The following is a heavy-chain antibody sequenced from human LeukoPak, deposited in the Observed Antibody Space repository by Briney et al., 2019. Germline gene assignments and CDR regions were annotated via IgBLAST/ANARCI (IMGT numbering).Heavy chain of an antibody. J-gene: IGHJ4*02. CDR3: ARGLGRAFDY. Sequence: PGGSLRLSCAASGFTFSSYAMSWVRQAPGKGLEWVSAIRSSSSYIYYADSVKGRCTISRDNAKNSLYLQMNSLRAEDTAVYYCARGLGRAFDYWGQGTLVTVSS. V-gene: IGHV3-21*01. CDR2: IRSSSSYI. CDR1: GFTFSSYA. D-gene: IGHD7-27*01.